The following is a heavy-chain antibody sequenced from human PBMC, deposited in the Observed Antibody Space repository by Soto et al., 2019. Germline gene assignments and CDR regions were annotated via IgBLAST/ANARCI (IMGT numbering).Heavy chain of an antibody. V-gene: IGHV3-23*01. J-gene: IGHJ4*02. CDR3: AKDGIVGSTSVFDY. CDR1: GFTFSSYA. D-gene: IGHD1-26*01. CDR2: ISGSGGGT. Sequence: GGSLRLSCAASGFTFSSYAMNWVRQAPGKGLEWVSSISGSGGGTYYADSVKGRFTISRDNSKNTLYLQMNSLRAEDTAVYYCAKDGIVGSTSVFDYWGQGTLVTVSS.